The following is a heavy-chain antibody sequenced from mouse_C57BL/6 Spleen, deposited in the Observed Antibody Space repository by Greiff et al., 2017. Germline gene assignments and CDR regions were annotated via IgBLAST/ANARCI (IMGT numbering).Heavy chain of an antibody. Sequence: VQLQQPGAELVKPGASVKLSCKASGYTFTSYWMHWVKQRPGRGLEWIGRIDPNSGGTKYNEKFKSKATLSVDKPSSTAYMQLSSLTSEDSAVYYCAMGAPTIQEGFAYWGQGTLVTVSA. J-gene: IGHJ3*01. CDR1: GYTFTSYW. V-gene: IGHV1-72*01. CDR2: IDPNSGGT. D-gene: IGHD2-12*01. CDR3: AMGAPTIQEGFAY.